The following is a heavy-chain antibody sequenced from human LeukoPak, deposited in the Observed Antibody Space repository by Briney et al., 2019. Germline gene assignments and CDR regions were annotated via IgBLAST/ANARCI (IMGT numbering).Heavy chain of an antibody. Sequence: PSETLSLTCAVYGGSFSGYYWSWIRQPPGKGLEWIGEINHSGSTNYNPSLKSRVTISVDTSKNQFSLKLSSVTAADTAVYYCARHRASQLLLQSPGGRLARQNGWFDPWGQETLVTVSS. V-gene: IGHV4-34*01. CDR2: INHSGST. J-gene: IGHJ5*02. CDR3: ARHRASQLLLQSPGGRLARQNGWFDP. D-gene: IGHD2-2*01. CDR1: GGSFSGYY.